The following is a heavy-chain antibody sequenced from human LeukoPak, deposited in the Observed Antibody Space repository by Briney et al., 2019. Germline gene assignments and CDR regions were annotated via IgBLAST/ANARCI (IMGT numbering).Heavy chain of an antibody. D-gene: IGHD6-19*01. J-gene: IGHJ4*02. CDR2: IYYSGST. V-gene: IGHV4-39*07. Sequence: PSETLSLTCTVSGGSISSSSYYWGWIRQPPGKGLEWIGSIYYSGSTYYNPSLKSRVTISVDTSKNQFSLKLSSVTAADTAVYYCARDSARSKASGHSGWYLLDYWGQGTLVTVSS. CDR3: ARDSARSKASGHSGWYLLDY. CDR1: GGSISSSSYY.